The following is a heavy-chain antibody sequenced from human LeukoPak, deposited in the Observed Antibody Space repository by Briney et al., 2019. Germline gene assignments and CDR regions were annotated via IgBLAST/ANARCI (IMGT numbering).Heavy chain of an antibody. V-gene: IGHV4-4*02. CDR2: IYHSGST. D-gene: IGHD3-10*01. CDR1: GGSISSSNW. CDR3: ARDGSGSYYGFSSSAFDI. Sequence: PSETLSLTCAVSGGSISSSNWWSWVRQPPGKGLEWIGEIYHSGSTNYNPSLKSRVTISVDESKNQFSLKLSSVTAADTAVYYCARDGSGSYYGFSSSAFDIWGQGTMVTVSS. J-gene: IGHJ3*02.